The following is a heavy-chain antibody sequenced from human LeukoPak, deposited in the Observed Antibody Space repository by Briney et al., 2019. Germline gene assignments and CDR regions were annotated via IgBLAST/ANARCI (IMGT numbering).Heavy chain of an antibody. CDR1: GYTFTSYG. CDR3: ARQEEQNHPRVTIDWFDP. Sequence: ASVKVSCKASGYTFTSYGISWVRQAPGQGLEWMGWISAYNGNTNYAQKLQGRVTMTTDTSTSTAYMELRSPRSDDTAVYYCARQEEQNHPRVTIDWFDPWGQGTLVTVSS. J-gene: IGHJ5*02. V-gene: IGHV1-18*01. D-gene: IGHD4-17*01. CDR2: ISAYNGNT.